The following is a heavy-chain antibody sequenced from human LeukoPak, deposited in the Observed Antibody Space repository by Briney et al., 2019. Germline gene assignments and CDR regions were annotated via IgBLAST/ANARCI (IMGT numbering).Heavy chain of an antibody. CDR1: GGSISSYY. CDR3: ARDPINYYGSGSYSNWFDP. CDR2: ISSSGSII. Sequence: LSLTCTVSGGSISSYYWSWVRQAPGKGLEWVSYISSSGSIIYSADSVKGRFTISRDNAKNSLYLQMNSLRAEDTAVYYCARDPINYYGSGSYSNWFDPWGQGTLVTVSS. D-gene: IGHD3-10*01. J-gene: IGHJ5*02. V-gene: IGHV3-48*03.